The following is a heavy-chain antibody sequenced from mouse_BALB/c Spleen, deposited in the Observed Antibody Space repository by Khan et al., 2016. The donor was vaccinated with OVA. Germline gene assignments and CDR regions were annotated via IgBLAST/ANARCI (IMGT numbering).Heavy chain of an antibody. CDR1: GFTFSSYG. CDR2: ISSGGSYT. Sequence: EVELVESGGDLVKPGGSLKLSCATSGFTFSSYGMSWVRQTPDKRLEWVATISSGGSYTYYPASVTGRFIISRDNDKNTLYLQMSRLKCEDTDMYYCERGACDGNYPYYAMDYWGQGTSVTVSS. CDR3: ERGACDGNYPYYAMDY. V-gene: IGHV5-6*01. D-gene: IGHD2-1*01. J-gene: IGHJ4*01.